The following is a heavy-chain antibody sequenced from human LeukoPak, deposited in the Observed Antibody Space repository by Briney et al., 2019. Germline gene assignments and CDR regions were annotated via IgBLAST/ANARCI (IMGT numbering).Heavy chain of an antibody. D-gene: IGHD3-3*02. Sequence: GGSLRLSCAASGFTFSSYAMHWVRQAPGKGLEWVAVISYDGSNKYYADSVKGRFTISRDNSKNTLYLQMNSLRAEDTAVYYCAKDPIFGGSPDYWGQGTLVTVSS. V-gene: IGHV3-30-3*01. CDR2: ISYDGSNK. CDR3: AKDPIFGGSPDY. J-gene: IGHJ4*02. CDR1: GFTFSSYA.